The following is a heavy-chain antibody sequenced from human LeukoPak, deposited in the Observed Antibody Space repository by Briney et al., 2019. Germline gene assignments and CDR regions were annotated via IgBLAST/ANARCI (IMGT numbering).Heavy chain of an antibody. V-gene: IGHV3-23*01. CDR1: GFTFSSYA. D-gene: IGHD1-7*01. J-gene: IGHJ4*02. CDR2: LDDSGSST. CDR3: ARYNWNSAPFDY. Sequence: GGSLRLSCAASGFTFSSYAMSWVRQAPGKGLEWVSALDDSGSSTYYANSVKGRFTISRDSAKNTLYLEMNSLRAEDTAVYYCARYNWNSAPFDYWAREPWSPSPQ.